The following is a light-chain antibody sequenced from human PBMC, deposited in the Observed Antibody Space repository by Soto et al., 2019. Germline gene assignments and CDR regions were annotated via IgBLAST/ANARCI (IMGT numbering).Light chain of an antibody. J-gene: IGLJ3*02. CDR1: SSNIGNNF. CDR2: SNN. CDR3: AAWDDSLTAWV. Sequence: QLVLTQPPSASGTPGQGVTISCSGSSSNIGNNFVNWYQQLPGTAPKLLIHSNNQRPSGVPDRLSGSKSGTSASLAVSGLRSEDEAYYYCAAWDDSLTAWVFGGGTKLTVL. V-gene: IGLV1-47*02.